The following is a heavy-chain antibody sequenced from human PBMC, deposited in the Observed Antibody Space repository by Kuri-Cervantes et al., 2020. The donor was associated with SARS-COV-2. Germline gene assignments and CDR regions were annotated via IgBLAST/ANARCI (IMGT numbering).Heavy chain of an antibody. CDR1: GFTFSSYE. CDR2: ISSSGSTI. J-gene: IGHJ4*02. Sequence: GRSLRLSCAASGFTFSSYEMNWVRQAPGKGLEWVSYISSSGSTIYYADSVKGRFTISRDNAKNSLYLQMNSLRAEDTAVYYCARAPTVTLDYWGQGTLVTVSS. CDR3: ARAPTVTLDY. D-gene: IGHD4-17*01. V-gene: IGHV3-48*03.